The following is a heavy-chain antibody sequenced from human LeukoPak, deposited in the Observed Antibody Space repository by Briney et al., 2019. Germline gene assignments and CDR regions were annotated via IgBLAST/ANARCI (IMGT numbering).Heavy chain of an antibody. CDR1: GFIFSRYA. V-gene: IGHV3-23*01. J-gene: IGHJ4*02. CDR2: ISGSGGST. Sequence: PGGSLRLSCAASGFIFSRYAMSWVGQAPGNGLEGVSAISGSGGSTYYADSVKGRFTISRDNSKNTLYLQMNSLRADYTAVYYCAKEGGSYYFDYWGQGPLVTVSS. D-gene: IGHD1-26*01. CDR3: AKEGGSYYFDY.